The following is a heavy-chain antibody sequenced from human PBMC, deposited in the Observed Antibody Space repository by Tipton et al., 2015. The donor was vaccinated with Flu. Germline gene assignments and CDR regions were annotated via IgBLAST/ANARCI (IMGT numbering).Heavy chain of an antibody. V-gene: IGHV3-23*01. CDR1: GFTFSSYA. Sequence: SLRLSCAASGFTFSSYAMSWVRQAPGKGLEWASTISGSGGRTFYADSVKGRFTISRDNSKNTLSLQMYSLRAEDTAVYYCAKDPGAVARGGAYYYGMDVWGQGTTVTVS. CDR3: AKDPGAVARGGAYYYGMDV. CDR2: ISGSGGRT. J-gene: IGHJ6*02. D-gene: IGHD6-19*01.